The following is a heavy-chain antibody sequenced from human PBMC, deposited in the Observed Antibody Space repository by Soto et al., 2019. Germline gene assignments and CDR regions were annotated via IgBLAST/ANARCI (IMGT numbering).Heavy chain of an antibody. CDR3: ARDWSYALNY. CDR1: GFTFSSSW. V-gene: IGHV3-74*01. Sequence: GGSLRLSCAASGFTFSSSWMPWVRQAPGKGLVWVSHINSDGTDTNYADSVKGRFTISRDNAKNTVYLQMNSLRAEDTAVYYCARDWSYALNYWGQGSLVTVSS. J-gene: IGHJ4*02. CDR2: INSDGTDT. D-gene: IGHD3-16*01.